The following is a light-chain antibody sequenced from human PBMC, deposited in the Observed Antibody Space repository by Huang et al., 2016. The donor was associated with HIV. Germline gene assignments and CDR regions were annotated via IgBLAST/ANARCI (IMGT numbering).Light chain of an antibody. CDR2: AAS. CDR1: PSVASTF. V-gene: IGKV3-20*01. CDR3: QQYGRSPYT. J-gene: IGKJ2*01. Sequence: EIVLTQSPGTLSLSPGERATLSCRASPSVASTFVAWYQQRPGQAPRLLIYAASSRATGIPDRFIGRGSQTDFTLTISRLEPEDFAVYYCQQYGRSPYTFGQGTKLEIK.